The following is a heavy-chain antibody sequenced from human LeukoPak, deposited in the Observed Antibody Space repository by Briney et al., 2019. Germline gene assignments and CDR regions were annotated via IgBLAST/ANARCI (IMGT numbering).Heavy chain of an antibody. CDR2: INPNSGGT. CDR3: ARGAQLATIGWYYYYYMDV. CDR1: GYAFTGYY. D-gene: IGHD6-6*01. Sequence: ASVRVSCKASGYAFTGYYMEWVRQAPGQGLEWMGWINPNSGGTNYAQKFQGRVTMTRDTSISTAYMELSRLRSDDTAVYYCARGAQLATIGWYYYYYMDVWGKGTTVTVSS. V-gene: IGHV1-2*02. J-gene: IGHJ6*03.